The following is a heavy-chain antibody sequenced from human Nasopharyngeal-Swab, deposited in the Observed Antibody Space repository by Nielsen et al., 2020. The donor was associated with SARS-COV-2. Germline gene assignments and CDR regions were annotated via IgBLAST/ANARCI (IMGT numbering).Heavy chain of an antibody. CDR3: ARRNRGGFDY. Sequence: ESLKISCAASGFTFDDYGMSWVRQAPGKGLEWVSGINWNGGNPGYAGSVKGRFTISRDNAKNSLYVQLNSPRAEDTALYYCARRNRGGFDYWGQGTLVTVSS. V-gene: IGHV3-20*04. CDR1: GFTFDDYG. J-gene: IGHJ4*02. CDR2: INWNGGNP. D-gene: IGHD3-16*01.